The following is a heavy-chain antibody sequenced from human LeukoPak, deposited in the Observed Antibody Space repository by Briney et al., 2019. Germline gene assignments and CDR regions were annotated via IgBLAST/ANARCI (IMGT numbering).Heavy chain of an antibody. CDR3: ARDPDPDCSGGSCYVY. J-gene: IGHJ4*02. V-gene: IGHV3-30-3*01. CDR1: GFTFSSYA. D-gene: IGHD2-15*01. CDR2: ISYDGSNK. Sequence: GGSLRLSCAASGFTFSSYAMPWVRQAPGKGLEWVAVISYDGSNKYYADSVKGRFTISRDNSKNTLYLQMNSLRAEDTAVYYCARDPDPDCSGGSCYVYWGQGTLVIVSS.